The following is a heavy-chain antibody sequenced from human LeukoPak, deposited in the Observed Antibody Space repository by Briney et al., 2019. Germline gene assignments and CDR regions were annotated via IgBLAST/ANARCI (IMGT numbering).Heavy chain of an antibody. CDR1: GYTFTGYY. CDR2: INPNSGGT. CDR3: ARTPEMATESAFDY. Sequence: GASVKVSCKASGYTFTGYYMHWVRQAPGQGLEWMGWINPNSGGTNYAQKFQGRVTMTRDTSISTAYMELSRLRSDDTAVYYCARTPEMATESAFDYWGQGTLVTVSS. D-gene: IGHD5-24*01. J-gene: IGHJ4*02. V-gene: IGHV1-2*02.